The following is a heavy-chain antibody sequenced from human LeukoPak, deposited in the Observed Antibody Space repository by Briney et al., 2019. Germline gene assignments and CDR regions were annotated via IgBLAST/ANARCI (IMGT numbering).Heavy chain of an antibody. J-gene: IGHJ4*02. CDR2: ISSSSSTI. V-gene: IGHV3-48*04. CDR1: GFTFSSYS. CDR3: ARGGDIVVVPAAYFDY. Sequence: GGSLRLSCAASGFTFSSYSMNWVRQAPGKGLEWVSYISSSSSTIYYADSVKGRFTISRDNAKNSLYLQMNSLRAEDTAVYCCARGGDIVVVPAAYFDYWGEGTLVTVSS. D-gene: IGHD2-2*01.